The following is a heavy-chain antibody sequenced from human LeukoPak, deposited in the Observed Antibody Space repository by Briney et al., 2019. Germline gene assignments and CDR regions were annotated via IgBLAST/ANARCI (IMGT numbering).Heavy chain of an antibody. V-gene: IGHV3-7*01. CDR3: ASGMRVGPNI. Sequence: GGSLRLSCAASGFTFSTYWMSWVRQAPGKGLEGVANINQDGSGEYYVDSVKGRFTISSDNAKNSLYLQMNSLRAEDTAVYYCASGMRVGPNIWGQGTLVTVSA. D-gene: IGHD1-26*01. J-gene: IGHJ4*02. CDR2: INQDGSGE. CDR1: GFTFSTYW.